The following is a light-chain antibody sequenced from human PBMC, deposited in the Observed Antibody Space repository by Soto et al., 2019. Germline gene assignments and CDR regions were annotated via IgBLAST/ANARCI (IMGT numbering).Light chain of an antibody. J-gene: IGKJ4*01. CDR2: GAS. Sequence: EIVLTQSPGTLSLSPGDRATLSCEASQSVTSNYLAWYQQKPGQAPRLLIFGASIRATGIPDRFIGSGSGTDFTLTISRLEPEDFEVYYCQRYNNWPLTFGGGTKV. V-gene: IGKV3-20*01. CDR3: QRYNNWPLT. CDR1: QSVTSNY.